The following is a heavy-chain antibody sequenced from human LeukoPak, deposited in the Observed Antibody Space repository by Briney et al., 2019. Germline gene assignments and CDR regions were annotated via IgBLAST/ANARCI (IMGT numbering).Heavy chain of an antibody. CDR2: IKQDGSEK. Sequence: PGGSLRLSCAASGFTFSSYWMSWVRQAPGKGLEWVANIKQDGSEKYYVDSVKGRFTISRDNAKNSLYLQMNSLRAEDTAVYYCASSQLRRPYDAFDIWGQGTMVTVSS. V-gene: IGHV3-7*01. CDR1: GFTFSSYW. CDR3: ASSQLRRPYDAFDI. J-gene: IGHJ3*02. D-gene: IGHD2-2*01.